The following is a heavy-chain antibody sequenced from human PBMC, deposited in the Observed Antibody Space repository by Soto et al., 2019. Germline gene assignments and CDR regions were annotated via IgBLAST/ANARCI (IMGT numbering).Heavy chain of an antibody. CDR3: ARARRHYDFFHGSGNWFDP. J-gene: IGHJ5*02. CDR1: GGSISSYY. D-gene: IGHD3-10*01. V-gene: IGHV4-59*01. CDR2: IYYSGST. Sequence: NPSETLSLTCTVSGGSISSYYWSWIRQPPGKGLEWIGYIYYSGSTNYNPSLKSRVTISVDTSKNQFSLKLSSVTAADTAVYYCARARRHYDFFHGSGNWFDPWGQGTLVTVSS.